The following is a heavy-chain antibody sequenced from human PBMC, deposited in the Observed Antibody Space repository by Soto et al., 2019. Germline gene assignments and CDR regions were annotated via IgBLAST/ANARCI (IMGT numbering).Heavy chain of an antibody. CDR2: ISSNGGSI. Sequence: EVQLLESGGGLIQPGESLRLSCAASGFIFKTYVMNWVRQAPGKGLEWVSTISSNGGSIYYADSVKGRFTISRDNSKNTLYLQMNSLRAEDTAMYYCAKGAGIRYFDDWGQGTLVTVSS. V-gene: IGHV3-23*01. J-gene: IGHJ4*02. CDR3: AKGAGIRYFDD. CDR1: GFIFKTYV. D-gene: IGHD3-10*01.